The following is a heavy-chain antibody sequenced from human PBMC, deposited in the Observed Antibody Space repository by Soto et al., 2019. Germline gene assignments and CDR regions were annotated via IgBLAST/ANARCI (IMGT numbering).Heavy chain of an antibody. Sequence: QVQLQESGPGLVKPSQTLSLTCTVSGGSISSDDYYWSWIRQPPGKGLEWIGYIYYSGSTYYNPSLKSRVTISVDTSKNQFSLKLSSVTAADTAVYYCARDPAWSGSTPAYWGQGTLVTVSS. D-gene: IGHD3-3*01. CDR3: ARDPAWSGSTPAY. V-gene: IGHV4-30-4*01. J-gene: IGHJ4*02. CDR2: IYYSGST. CDR1: GGSISSDDYY.